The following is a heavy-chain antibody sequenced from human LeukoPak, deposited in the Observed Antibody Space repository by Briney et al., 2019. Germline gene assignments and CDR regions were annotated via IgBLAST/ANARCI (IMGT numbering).Heavy chain of an antibody. CDR1: GGSISSSSYY. J-gene: IGHJ5*02. CDR2: IYYSGST. V-gene: IGHV4-39*01. D-gene: IGHD3-22*01. Sequence: SETLSLTCTVSGGSISSSSYYWGWIRQPPGTGLEWIGSIYYSGSTYYNPSLKSRVTISVDTSKNQFSLKLSSVTAADTAVYYCASEGGAYYYDSSGYYRNYINWFDPWGQGTLVTVSS. CDR3: ASEGGAYYYDSSGYYRNYINWFDP.